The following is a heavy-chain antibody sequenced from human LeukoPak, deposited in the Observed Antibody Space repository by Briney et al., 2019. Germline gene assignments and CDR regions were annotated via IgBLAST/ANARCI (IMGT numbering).Heavy chain of an antibody. J-gene: IGHJ4*02. CDR1: GFTFTSSA. D-gene: IGHD5-12*01. CDR3: ARHYSVGSYYSGYDC. V-gene: IGHV1-58*02. Sequence: RVASVKVSCKASGFTFTSSAMQWVRQARGQRLEWIGWIVVGSGNTNYAQKFQERVTITRDMSTSTAYMELSSLRSEDTAVYYCARHYSVGSYYSGYDCWGQGTLVTVSS. CDR2: IVVGSGNT.